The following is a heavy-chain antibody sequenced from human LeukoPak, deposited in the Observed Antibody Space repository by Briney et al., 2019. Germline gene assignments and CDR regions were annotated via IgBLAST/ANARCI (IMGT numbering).Heavy chain of an antibody. V-gene: IGHV1-46*01. D-gene: IGHD2-2*02. J-gene: IGHJ3*02. CDR1: GYTFTSHY. Sequence: ASVKVSCKASGYTFTSHYMHWVRQAPGQGLEWMGIINPSGGSTSYAQKFQGRVTMTRDMSTSTVYMELSSLRSEDTAVYYCASCSSTSCYTDAFDIWGQGTMVTVSS. CDR2: INPSGGST. CDR3: ASCSSTSCYTDAFDI.